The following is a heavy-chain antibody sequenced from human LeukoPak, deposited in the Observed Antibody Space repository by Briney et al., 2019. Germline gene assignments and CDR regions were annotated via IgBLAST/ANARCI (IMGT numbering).Heavy chain of an antibody. Sequence: ASVKVXCKTSGYSFSTYGISWVRQAPGQGLEWMGWISAYNGNTNYAQKFQGRVTMTTDTSTSTAHLEMRSLRPDDTAVYYCARETIEAFDVWGQGTMVTVSS. CDR1: GYSFSTYG. J-gene: IGHJ3*01. D-gene: IGHD4/OR15-4a*01. CDR2: ISAYNGNT. CDR3: ARETIEAFDV. V-gene: IGHV1-18*01.